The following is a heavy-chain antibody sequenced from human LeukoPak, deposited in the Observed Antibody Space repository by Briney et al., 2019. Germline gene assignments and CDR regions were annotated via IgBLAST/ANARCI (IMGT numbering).Heavy chain of an antibody. CDR1: GYTFTSYG. CDR2: ISAYNGNT. D-gene: IGHD2-2*01. V-gene: IGHV1-18*01. J-gene: IGHJ6*02. Sequence: ASVKVSCKASGYTFTSYGISWVRQAPGQGLEWMGWISAYNGNTNYAQKLQGRVTMTTDTSTSTAYMELRSLRSDDTAVYYCARAGYCSSTSCYGPYYYYGMDVWGQGTTVTVSS. CDR3: ARAGYCSSTSCYGPYYYYGMDV.